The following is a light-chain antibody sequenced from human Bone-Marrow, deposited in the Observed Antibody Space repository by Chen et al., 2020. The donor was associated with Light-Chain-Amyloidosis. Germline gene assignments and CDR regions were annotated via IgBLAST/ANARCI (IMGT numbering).Light chain of an antibody. CDR3: QVWDATNNLVV. CDR1: NIGSTS. Sequence: SYVLTQPSSVSVAPGQTATIACGGNNIGSTSVHWYQQTPGQAPLLVVYADSARPSGIPERFSGSNSGNTATLPVGRVESGDEADYYCQVWDATNNLVVFGGGTKLTVL. CDR2: ADS. J-gene: IGLJ2*01. V-gene: IGLV3-21*02.